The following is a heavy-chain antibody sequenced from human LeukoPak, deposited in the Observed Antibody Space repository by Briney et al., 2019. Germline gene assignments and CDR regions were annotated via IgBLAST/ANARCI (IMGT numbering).Heavy chain of an antibody. CDR2: INHSGST. CDR1: GGSISSSSYY. CDR3: ARRVSRITIFGVARTLYYFDY. V-gene: IGHV4-39*07. J-gene: IGHJ4*02. Sequence: SETLSLTCTVSGGSISSSSYYWGWIRQPPGKGLEWIGEINHSGSTNYNPSLKSRVTISVDTSKNQFSLKLSSVTAADTAVYYCARRVSRITIFGVARTLYYFDYWGQGTLVTVSS. D-gene: IGHD3-3*01.